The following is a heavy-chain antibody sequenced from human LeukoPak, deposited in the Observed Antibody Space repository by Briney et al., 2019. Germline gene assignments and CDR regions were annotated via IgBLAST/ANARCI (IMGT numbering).Heavy chain of an antibody. J-gene: IGHJ4*02. D-gene: IGHD5-12*01. V-gene: IGHV4-38-2*02. CDR3: ARYRGGSGYHFDY. CDR1: GYSISSNYY. Sequence: SETLSLTCTASGYSISSNYYWGWIRQPPGKGLEWIGSIYHSGSTYYNPSLKSRVTISVDTSKNQFSLRLTSVTAADTAVYYCARYRGGSGYHFDYWGQGTLVTVSS. CDR2: IYHSGST.